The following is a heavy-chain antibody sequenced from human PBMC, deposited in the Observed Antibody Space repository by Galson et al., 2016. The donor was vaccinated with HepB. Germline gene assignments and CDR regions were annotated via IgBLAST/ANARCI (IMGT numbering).Heavy chain of an antibody. J-gene: IGHJ3*02. CDR2: ISSSGSTI. CDR3: ARATYDAFDI. Sequence: SLRLSCAASGFTFSDYHMNWIRQAPGKGLEWVSYISSSGSTIYYADSMRGRFTISRDTAKNSLYLQMNSLRAEDTAMYYCARATYDAFDIWGHGTMVTVSS. CDR1: GFTFSDYH. V-gene: IGHV3-11*01.